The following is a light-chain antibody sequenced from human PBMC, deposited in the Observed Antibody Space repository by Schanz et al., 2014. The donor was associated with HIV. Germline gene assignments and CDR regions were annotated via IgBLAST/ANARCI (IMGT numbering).Light chain of an antibody. Sequence: QSALTQPASVSGSPGQSITISCTGTSSDVGSYNLVSWYQQHPGKAPKLMIYDVSKRPSGVSNRFSGSKSGNTAYLTISGLQAEDEADYYCYSYAGSRVFGGGTKLTVL. CDR2: DVS. CDR3: YSYAGSRV. J-gene: IGLJ3*02. V-gene: IGLV2-23*02. CDR1: SSDVGSYNL.